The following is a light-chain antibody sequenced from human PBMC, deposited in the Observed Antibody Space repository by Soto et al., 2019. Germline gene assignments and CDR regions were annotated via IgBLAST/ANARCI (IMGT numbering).Light chain of an antibody. CDR2: EVS. CDR1: SSDIGVYND. Sequence: QSVLTQPASVSGSPGQSITISCTGTSSDIGVYNDVSWYQHPPGKAPKLMIYEVSHRPSGVSNGFSGSKSGNTACLTISGLQEEDEADYYCSSNTSSSTVVFGGGTQLTVL. J-gene: IGLJ2*01. CDR3: SSNTSSSTVV. V-gene: IGLV2-14*01.